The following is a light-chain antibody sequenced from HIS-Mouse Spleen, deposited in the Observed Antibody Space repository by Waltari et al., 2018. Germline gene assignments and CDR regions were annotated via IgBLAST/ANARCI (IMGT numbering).Light chain of an antibody. Sequence: NFMLTQPHSVSESPGKTVTISCTRSSGSIASNYVQWYQQRPGSAPTTVIYEDNQRPSGVPDRFSGSIDSSSNSASLTISGLQAEDEADYYCCSYAGSYGYVFGTGTKVTVL. V-gene: IGLV6-57*04. CDR1: SGSIASNY. CDR3: CSYAGSYGYV. J-gene: IGLJ1*01. CDR2: EDN.